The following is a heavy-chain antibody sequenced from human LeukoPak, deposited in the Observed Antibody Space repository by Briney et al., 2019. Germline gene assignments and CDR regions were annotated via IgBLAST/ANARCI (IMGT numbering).Heavy chain of an antibody. J-gene: IGHJ6*02. CDR3: ARFGMRSMDV. V-gene: IGHV4-59*08. CDR1: GGSISSYY. Sequence: PSETLSLTCTVSGGSISSYYWSWIRQPPGKGLEWIGYIYYSGSTNYNPSLKSRVTISVDTSKNQFSLKLSSVTAADTAVYYCARFGMRSMDVWGQGTTVTVSS. CDR2: IYYSGST. D-gene: IGHD1-14*01.